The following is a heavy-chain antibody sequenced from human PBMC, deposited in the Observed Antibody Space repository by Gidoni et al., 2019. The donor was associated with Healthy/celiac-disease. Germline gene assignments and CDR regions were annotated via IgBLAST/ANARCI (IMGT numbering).Heavy chain of an antibody. CDR1: GFTFSSYS. V-gene: IGHV3-21*01. CDR2: ISSSSSYI. J-gene: IGHJ3*02. Sequence: EVQLVESGGGLVKPGGSLRLSCAASGFTFSSYSMNWVRQAPGKGLEWVSSISSSSSYIYYADSVKGRFTISRDNAKNSLYLQMNSLRAEDTAVYYCARDSLYYYDSRTDAFDIWGQGTMVTVSS. CDR3: ARDSLYYYDSRTDAFDI. D-gene: IGHD3-22*01.